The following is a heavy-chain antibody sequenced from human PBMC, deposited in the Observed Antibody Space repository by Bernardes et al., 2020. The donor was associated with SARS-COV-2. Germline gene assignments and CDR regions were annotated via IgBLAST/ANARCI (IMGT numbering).Heavy chain of an antibody. J-gene: IGHJ4*02. Sequence: ASVKVSCKVSGYTLTELSMHWVRQAPGKGLEWMGGFDPEDGETIYAQKFQGRVTMTEDTSTDTAYMELSSLRSEDTAVYYCATDLLGYCSSTSCYTRDYWGQGTLVTVSS. D-gene: IGHD2-2*02. CDR3: ATDLLGYCSSTSCYTRDY. CDR1: GYTLTELS. CDR2: FDPEDGET. V-gene: IGHV1-24*01.